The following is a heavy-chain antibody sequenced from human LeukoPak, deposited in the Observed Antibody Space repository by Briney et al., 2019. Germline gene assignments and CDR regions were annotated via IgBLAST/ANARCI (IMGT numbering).Heavy chain of an antibody. CDR1: GGTFTSHV. CDR3: TSVRLCEDLSSYYFMGYFDY. D-gene: IGHD3-10*01. J-gene: IGHJ4*02. Sequence: SVKVSCKPSGGTFTSHVISWVRQAPGQGLEWMGGIIPLSATANYAQKFQGRVTLTADKSTSTAYMELSSLRSEDTAVYYCTSVRLCEDLSSYYFMGYFDYWGQGTLVTVSS. CDR2: IIPLSATA. V-gene: IGHV1-69*06.